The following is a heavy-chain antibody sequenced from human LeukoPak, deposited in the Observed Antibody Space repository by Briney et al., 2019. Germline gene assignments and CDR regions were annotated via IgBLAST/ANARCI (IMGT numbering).Heavy chain of an antibody. J-gene: IGHJ5*02. CDR2: IYYSGST. CDR3: ARAIVVVVAASGSWFDP. V-gene: IGHV4-59*01. Sequence: SETLSLTCTVSGGSISSYYWSWIRQPPGKGLEWIGYIYYSGSTNYNPSLKSRVTISVDTSKNQFSLQLSSVTAADTAVYYCARAIVVVVAASGSWFDPWGQGTLVTVSS. CDR1: GGSISSYY. D-gene: IGHD2-15*01.